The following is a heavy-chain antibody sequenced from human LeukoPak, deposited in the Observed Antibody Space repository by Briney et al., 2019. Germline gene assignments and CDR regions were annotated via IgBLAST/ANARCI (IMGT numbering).Heavy chain of an antibody. D-gene: IGHD3-22*01. V-gene: IGHV4-59*01. J-gene: IGHJ5*02. CDR3: ARFYDSSAWFDP. CDR1: GGSISSYY. Sequence: SETLSLTCTVSGGSISSYYWSWIRQPPGKGLEWIGYIYYSGSTNYNPSLKSRVTISVDTSKNQFSLKLSSVTAADTAVCYCARFYDSSAWFDPWGQGTLVTVSS. CDR2: IYYSGST.